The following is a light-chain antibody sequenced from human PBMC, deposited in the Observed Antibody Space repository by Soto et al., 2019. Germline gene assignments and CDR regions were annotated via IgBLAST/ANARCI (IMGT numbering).Light chain of an antibody. CDR2: GAS. Sequence: IMMTQSPATLSVSPGERATLSYRASQSVSSNLAWYQQKPGQAPRLLIYGASSRATGIPDRFSGSGSGTDFALTISRLEPEDFAVYYCQQYGSSPRTFGQGTKVDIK. J-gene: IGKJ1*01. CDR3: QQYGSSPRT. CDR1: QSVSSN. V-gene: IGKV3-20*01.